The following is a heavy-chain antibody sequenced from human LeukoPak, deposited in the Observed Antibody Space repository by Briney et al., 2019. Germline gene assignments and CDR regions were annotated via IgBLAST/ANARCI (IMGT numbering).Heavy chain of an antibody. V-gene: IGHV3-30*04. CDR1: GFTFSSYA. CDR2: ISYDGSNK. CDR3: ARDPNGAFDI. Sequence: GGSLRLSCAASGFTFSSYAMHWVRQAPGKGVEWVAVISYDGSNKYYADSVKGRFTISRDNSKNTLYLQMNSLRAEDTAVYYCARDPNGAFDIWGQGTMVTVSS. J-gene: IGHJ3*02.